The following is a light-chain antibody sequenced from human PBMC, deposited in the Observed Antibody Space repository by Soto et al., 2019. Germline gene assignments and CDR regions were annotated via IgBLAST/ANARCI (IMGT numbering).Light chain of an antibody. CDR3: QQNDSTPLT. V-gene: IGKV1-39*01. J-gene: IGKJ4*02. CDR2: AAS. CDR1: QSISSY. Sequence: DIQMTQSPSFLSASVGERVSITCRASQSISSYLNWYQQKPGKVPKLLIYAASSLQRGVPSRFSGSGSGTDFTLTISSLQPEDIATYYCQQNDSTPLTFGGGTKVDIK.